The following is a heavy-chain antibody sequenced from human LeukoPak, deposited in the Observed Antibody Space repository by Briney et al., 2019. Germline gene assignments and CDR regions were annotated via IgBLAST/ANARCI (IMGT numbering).Heavy chain of an antibody. Sequence: PGGSLRLSCAASGFTVSSNYMSWVRQAPGKGLEWVSVIYSGGSTYYADSVKGRFTISRDNSKNTLYLQMNSLRAEDTAVYYRANLGWGPEAEYYMDVWGKGTTVTISS. V-gene: IGHV3-53*05. D-gene: IGHD3-16*01. J-gene: IGHJ6*03. CDR3: ANLGWGPEAEYYMDV. CDR1: GFTVSSNY. CDR2: IYSGGST.